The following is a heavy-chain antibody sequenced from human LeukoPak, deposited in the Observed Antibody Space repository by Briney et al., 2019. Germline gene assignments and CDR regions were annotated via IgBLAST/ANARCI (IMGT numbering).Heavy chain of an antibody. D-gene: IGHD3-10*01. CDR2: IIPILGVA. CDR3: ATTGTYGSGVYIDI. CDR1: GGTFSSYA. Sequence: GASVKVSCKASGGTFSSYAISWVRQAPGQGLEWMGRIIPILGVANYAQKFQGRVTITADKSTSTAYMELSSLRSEDTAVYYCATTGTYGSGVYIDIWGQGTMVTVSS. J-gene: IGHJ3*02. V-gene: IGHV1-69*04.